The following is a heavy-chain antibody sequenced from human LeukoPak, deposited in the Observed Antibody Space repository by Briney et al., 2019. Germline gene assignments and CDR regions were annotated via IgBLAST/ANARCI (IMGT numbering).Heavy chain of an antibody. Sequence: GGSLRLSCAASGFTFSSYEINWVRQAPGNGLEWVSYITTSGSTKYYADSVKGRFTISRDNSKNTLYLQMNSLRAEDTAVYYCATGLYSGSYSGFDYWGQGTLVTVSS. D-gene: IGHD1-26*01. CDR2: ITTSGSTK. J-gene: IGHJ4*02. CDR3: ATGLYSGSYSGFDY. V-gene: IGHV3-48*03. CDR1: GFTFSSYE.